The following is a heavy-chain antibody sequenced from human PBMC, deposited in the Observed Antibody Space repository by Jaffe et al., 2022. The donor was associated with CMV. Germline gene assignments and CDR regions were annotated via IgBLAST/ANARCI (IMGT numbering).Heavy chain of an antibody. Sequence: QVQLVESGGGMVQPGRSLRLSCAASGFTFSSYGMHWVRQAPGKGLEWVAFIWYDGGNKYYVDSVRGRFTISRDNFKNTLYLQMNSLRAEDTAVYYCARGTIFEVENWFDTWGQGTLVTVSS. V-gene: IGHV3-33*08. CDR2: IWYDGGNK. CDR1: GFTFSSYG. J-gene: IGHJ5*02. CDR3: ARGTIFEVENWFDT. D-gene: IGHD3-3*01.